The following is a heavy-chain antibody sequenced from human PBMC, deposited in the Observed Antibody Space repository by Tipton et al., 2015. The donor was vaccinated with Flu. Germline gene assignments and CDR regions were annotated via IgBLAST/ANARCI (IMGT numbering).Heavy chain of an antibody. CDR3: AREGDDTAMATNWFDP. CDR1: GFTFSSYE. D-gene: IGHD5-18*01. Sequence: SLRLSCAASGFTFSSYEMNWVRQAPGKGLEWVSYISSSGGTIYYADSVKGRFTISRDNAKNSLYLQMNSLRAEDTAVYYCAREGDDTAMATNWFDPWGQGTLVTVSS. V-gene: IGHV3-48*03. J-gene: IGHJ5*02. CDR2: ISSSGGTI.